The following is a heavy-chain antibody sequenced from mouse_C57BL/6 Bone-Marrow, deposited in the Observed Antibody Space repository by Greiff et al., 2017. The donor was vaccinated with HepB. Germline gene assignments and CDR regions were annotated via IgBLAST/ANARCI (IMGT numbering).Heavy chain of an antibody. CDR2: ISDGGSYT. D-gene: IGHD1-1*01. CDR3: ARDRGGGSSYWFAY. J-gene: IGHJ3*01. CDR1: GFTFSSYA. Sequence: DVMLVESGGGLVKPGGSLKLSCAASGFTFSSYAMSWVRQTPEKRLEWVATISDGGSYTYYPDNVKGRFTISRDNAKNNLYLQMSHLKSEDTAMYYCARDRGGGSSYWFAYWGQGTLVTVSA. V-gene: IGHV5-4*01.